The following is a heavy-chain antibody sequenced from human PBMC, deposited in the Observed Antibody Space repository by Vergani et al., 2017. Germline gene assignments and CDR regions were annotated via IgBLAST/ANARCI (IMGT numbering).Heavy chain of an antibody. D-gene: IGHD3-16*01. CDR1: GFTFSRYS. Sequence: EVPLVESGGGLVKPGGSLRLSCAASGFTFSRYSMNWVRQAPGKGLEWVSSISSCSSYIYYADSVKGRFTISRDNAKNSLYLQMNSLRAEDTAVYYCVWGQVGSYYYYGFYFWGQGTMVTVSS. J-gene: IGHJ6*02. V-gene: IGHV3-21*01. CDR2: ISSCSSYI. CDR3: VWGQVGSYYYYGFYF.